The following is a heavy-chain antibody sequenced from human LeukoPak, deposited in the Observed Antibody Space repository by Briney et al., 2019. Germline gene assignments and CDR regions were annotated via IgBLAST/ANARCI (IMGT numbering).Heavy chain of an antibody. D-gene: IGHD1/OR15-1a*01. V-gene: IGHV4-34*01. Sequence: SETLSLTCAVDGGSFNTYYWNWIRQSPGKGLEWIGEINHTGTTNYNPSLKSRFTISVDTSKTQFSLKLTSVTAADTAVYYCARGAADRNNYYYYIDVWGKGTTVTVSS. J-gene: IGHJ6*03. CDR2: INHTGTT. CDR1: GGSFNTYY. CDR3: ARGAADRNNYYYYIDV.